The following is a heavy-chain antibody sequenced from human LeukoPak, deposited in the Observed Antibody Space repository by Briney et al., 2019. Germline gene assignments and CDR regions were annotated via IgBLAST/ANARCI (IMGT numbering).Heavy chain of an antibody. CDR1: GGSISSRSYY. CDR3: ARTVLLWFGEFLSAFDI. J-gene: IGHJ3*02. CDR2: IYYSGST. D-gene: IGHD3-10*01. Sequence: SETLSLTCTVSGGSISSRSYYWGWIRQPPGKGLEWIGSIYYSGSTYYNPSLQSRVTISVDTSKNQFSLKLSSVTAADTAVYYCARTVLLWFGEFLSAFDIWGQGTMVTVSS. V-gene: IGHV4-39*07.